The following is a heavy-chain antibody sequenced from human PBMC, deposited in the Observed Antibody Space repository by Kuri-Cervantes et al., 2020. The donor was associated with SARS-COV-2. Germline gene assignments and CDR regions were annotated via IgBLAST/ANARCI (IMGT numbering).Heavy chain of an antibody. Sequence: GGSLRLSCAASGFTFSSYWMTWVRQAPGKGLGWVANVRQDGRDKYYGDSVKGRFTISRDNTKNSLYLQMDSLTAEDTAVYYCARYCTSISCESAIDFWGQGTLVTVSS. CDR3: ARYCTSISCESAIDF. V-gene: IGHV3-7*03. D-gene: IGHD2-2*01. J-gene: IGHJ4*02. CDR1: GFTFSSYW. CDR2: VRQDGRDK.